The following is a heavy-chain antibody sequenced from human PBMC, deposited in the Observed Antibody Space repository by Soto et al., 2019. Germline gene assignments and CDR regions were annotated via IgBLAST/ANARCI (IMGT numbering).Heavy chain of an antibody. CDR1: GYTFTSYG. CDR3: ARVRGRYSSGWYSS. Sequence: ASVKVSCKASGYTFTSYGISWVRQAPGQGLEWMGWISAYNGNTNYAQKLQGRVTMTTDTSTSTAYMELRSLRSDDTAVYYCARVRGRYSSGWYSSWGQGPLVTVSS. J-gene: IGHJ4*02. CDR2: ISAYNGNT. V-gene: IGHV1-18*01. D-gene: IGHD6-19*01.